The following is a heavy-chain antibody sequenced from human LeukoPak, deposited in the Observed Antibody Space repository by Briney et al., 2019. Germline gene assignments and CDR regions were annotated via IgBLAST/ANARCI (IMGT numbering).Heavy chain of an antibody. CDR3: AKQSEDGYPDY. CDR1: GFTVSSNY. V-gene: IGHV3-23*01. D-gene: IGHD5-18*01. Sequence: GGSLRLSCAASGFTVSSNYMSWVRQAPGKGLEWVSAISGSGGSTYYADSVKGRFTISRDNSKNTLYLQMNSLRAEDTAVYYCAKQSEDGYPDYWGQGTLVTVSS. CDR2: ISGSGGST. J-gene: IGHJ4*02.